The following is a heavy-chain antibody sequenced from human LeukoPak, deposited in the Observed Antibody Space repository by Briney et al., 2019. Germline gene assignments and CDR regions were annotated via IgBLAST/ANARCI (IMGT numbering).Heavy chain of an antibody. CDR1: GYTFTSYG. CDR3: ARDPPYDSSGYPNWFDP. V-gene: IGHV1-18*01. D-gene: IGHD3-22*01. CDR2: ISAYNGNT. J-gene: IGHJ5*02. Sequence: ASVTVSCTASGYTFTSYGITWVRLAPGQGLEWMGWISAYNGNTNYAQMFQGRVTMTTDTSTNTAYMELRSQRADDTAMYYCARDPPYDSSGYPNWFDPWGQGTLVTVSS.